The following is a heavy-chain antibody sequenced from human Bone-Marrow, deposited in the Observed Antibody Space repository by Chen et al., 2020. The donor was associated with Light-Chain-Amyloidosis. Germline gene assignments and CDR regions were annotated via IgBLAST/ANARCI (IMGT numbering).Heavy chain of an antibody. D-gene: IGHD1-26*01. CDR3: APGGPIAHGFDS. J-gene: IGHJ3*01. V-gene: IGHV3-49*05. CDR1: GFSLNDYA. Sequence: EVQVVESGGGLVKPGRSLRLSCTGSGFSLNDYAVSWFRQAPGKGLEWVSFIRSNYYGGTTEYAPSVKGRFPNSRDDSKSLAYLEMTGLKSEDTAVYFCAPGGPIAHGFDSWGQGTVVTVSS. CDR2: IRSNYYGGTT.